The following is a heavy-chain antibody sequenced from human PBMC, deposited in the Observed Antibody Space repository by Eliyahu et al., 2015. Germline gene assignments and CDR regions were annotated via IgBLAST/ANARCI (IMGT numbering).Heavy chain of an antibody. D-gene: IGHD4-17*01. CDR2: ISYDGSNK. CDR3: ARDQGLVGDYGGNFNY. J-gene: IGHJ4*02. V-gene: IGHV3-30*01. CDR1: GFTFXNYA. Sequence: QVQLVESGGGVVQPGRSLRLSCAASGFTFXNYAMHWVRQAPGKGLEGVAVISYDGSNKYYADSVKGRFTISRDNSKNTLYLQMNSLRAEDTAVYYCARDQGLVGDYGGNFNYWGQGTLVTVSS.